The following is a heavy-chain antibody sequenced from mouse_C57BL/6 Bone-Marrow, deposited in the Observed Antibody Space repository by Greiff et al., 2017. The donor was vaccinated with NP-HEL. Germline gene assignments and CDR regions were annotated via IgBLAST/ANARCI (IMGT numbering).Heavy chain of an antibody. CDR2: IRSKSNNYAT. Sequence: GGGLVQPKGSLKLSCAASGFSFNTYAMNWVRQAPGKGLEWVARIRSKSNNYATYYADSVKDRFTISRDDSESMLYLQMNNLKTEDTAMYYCVRDRDYYGSSHWYFDVWGTGTTVTVSS. D-gene: IGHD1-1*01. CDR3: VRDRDYYGSSHWYFDV. CDR1: GFSFNTYA. J-gene: IGHJ1*03. V-gene: IGHV10-1*01.